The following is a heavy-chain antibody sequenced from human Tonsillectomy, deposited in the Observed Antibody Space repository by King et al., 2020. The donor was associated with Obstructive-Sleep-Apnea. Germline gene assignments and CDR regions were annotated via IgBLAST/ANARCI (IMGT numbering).Heavy chain of an antibody. J-gene: IGHJ4*02. V-gene: IGHV3-30*18. CDR2: ISYNGSNI. D-gene: IGHD6-13*01. CDR3: AKDLADGSGWYDGDY. Sequence: VQLVESGGGVVQPGRSLRLSCAASGFTFSTFGMSWVRQAPGKGLEWVAVISYNGSNIYYSDPVKGRFTISRDNSRTTLYLQMNSLRAEDTAVYYCAKDLADGSGWYDGDYWGQGSRVTVSS. CDR1: GFTFSTFG.